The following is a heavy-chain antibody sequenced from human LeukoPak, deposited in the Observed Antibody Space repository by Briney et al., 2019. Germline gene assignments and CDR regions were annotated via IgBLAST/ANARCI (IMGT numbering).Heavy chain of an antibody. J-gene: IGHJ4*02. CDR1: GYTFTSYD. CDR2: MNPNSGNT. Sequence: ASVTVSCKASGYTFTSYDINWVRQATGQELEWMGWMNPNSGNTGYAQKFQGRVTVTRDTSTSTVHMELSGLRSEDTAVYYCARDQEGFDYWGQGTLVTVSS. V-gene: IGHV1-8*01. CDR3: ARDQEGFDY.